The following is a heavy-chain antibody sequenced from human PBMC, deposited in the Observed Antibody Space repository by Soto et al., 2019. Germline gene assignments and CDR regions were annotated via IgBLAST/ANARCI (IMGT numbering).Heavy chain of an antibody. CDR3: VRATLSWGHYYFRGLDV. V-gene: IGHV3-7*01. CDR2: IKHDGNEK. Sequence: PGGSLRLSCAATGFMFGTYWMSWVRQAPGKRLEWVANIKHDGNEKYYADSVKGRFTVSRDNVKNFLHLQMSSLRGDDTGVYFCVRATLSWGHYYFRGLDVWGQGTTVTVSS. CDR1: GFMFGTYW. D-gene: IGHD3-22*01. J-gene: IGHJ6*02.